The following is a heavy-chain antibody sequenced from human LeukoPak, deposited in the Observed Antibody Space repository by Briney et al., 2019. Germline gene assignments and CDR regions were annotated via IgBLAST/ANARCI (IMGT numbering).Heavy chain of an antibody. J-gene: IGHJ4*02. CDR1: GGSISSYY. V-gene: IGHV4-4*07. CDR2: IYASGNT. Sequence: SETLSLTCTVSGGSISSYYWSWVRQPAGKGLEWIGRIYASGNTNYNPSLKGRVTLPVDTSKNQCSLDLGSVTAGGPGVYYCARGRGSSWYYIDSWGQATLATVPS. D-gene: IGHD6-13*01. CDR3: ARGRGSSWYYIDS.